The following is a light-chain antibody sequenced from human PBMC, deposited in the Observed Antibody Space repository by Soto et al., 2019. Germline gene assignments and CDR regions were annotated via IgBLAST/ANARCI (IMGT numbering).Light chain of an antibody. Sequence: IVLTQSPGILSLSPGERATLSFRASQSVSSSYLAWYQQKPGQAPRLLIYGASSRATGIPDRFSGSGSGTDFTLTISRLEPEDFAVYYCQQYGSSITFGQGTRLEN. CDR3: QQYGSSIT. V-gene: IGKV3-20*01. CDR2: GAS. CDR1: QSVSSSY. J-gene: IGKJ5*01.